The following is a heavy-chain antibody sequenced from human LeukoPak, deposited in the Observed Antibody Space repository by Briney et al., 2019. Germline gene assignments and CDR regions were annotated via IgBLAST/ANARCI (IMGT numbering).Heavy chain of an antibody. CDR2: ISSSGSTI. V-gene: IGHV3-48*03. D-gene: IGHD6-19*01. CDR1: GFTFSSYE. Sequence: AGGSLRLSCAASGFTFSSYEMNWVRQAPGKGLEWVSYISSSGSTIYYADSVKGLFTISRDNAKNSLYLQVNSLRAEDTAVYYCAREKAGDAFDIWGQGTMVTVSS. J-gene: IGHJ3*02. CDR3: AREKAGDAFDI.